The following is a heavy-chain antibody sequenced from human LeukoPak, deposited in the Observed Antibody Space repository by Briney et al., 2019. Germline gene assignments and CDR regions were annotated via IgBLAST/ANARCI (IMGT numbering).Heavy chain of an antibody. CDR1: GGSISSYY. CDR2: INYSGST. J-gene: IGHJ5*02. D-gene: IGHD5-24*01. Sequence: SETLSLTCTVSGGSISSYYWSWIRLPPGTGLERMGYINYSGSTNSNPSLNSRVTISVDTSKDQFSLKVSSVTAADTAFYYCARRGVEMAAILPDNWFDPWGQGILVTVSS. CDR3: ARRGVEMAAILPDNWFDP. V-gene: IGHV4-59*08.